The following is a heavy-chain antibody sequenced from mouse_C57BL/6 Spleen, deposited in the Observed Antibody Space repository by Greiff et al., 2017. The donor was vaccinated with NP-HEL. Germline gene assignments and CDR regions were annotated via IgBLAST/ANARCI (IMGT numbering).Heavy chain of an antibody. Sequence: EVKLEESGAELVKPGASVKLSCTASGFNIKDYYMHWVKQRTEQGLEWIGRIDPEDGETKYAPKFQGKATITADTSSNTAYLQLSSLTSEDTAVYYCASGTGTGFAYWGQGTLVTVSA. J-gene: IGHJ3*01. CDR3: ASGTGTGFAY. V-gene: IGHV14-2*01. CDR1: GFNIKDYY. D-gene: IGHD4-1*01. CDR2: IDPEDGET.